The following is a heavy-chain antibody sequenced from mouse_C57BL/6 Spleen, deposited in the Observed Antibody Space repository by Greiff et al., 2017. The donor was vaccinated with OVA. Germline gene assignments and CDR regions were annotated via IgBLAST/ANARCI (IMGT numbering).Heavy chain of an antibody. CDR2: IDPETGGT. V-gene: IGHV1-15*01. Sequence: VKLQESGAELVRPGASVTLSCKASGYTFTDYEMHWVKQTPVHGLEWIGAIDPETGGTAYNQKFKGKAILTADKSSSTAYMELRSLTSEDSAVYYCGSSEGDYWGQGTTLTVSS. CDR1: GYTFTDYE. D-gene: IGHD1-1*01. J-gene: IGHJ2*01. CDR3: GSSEGDY.